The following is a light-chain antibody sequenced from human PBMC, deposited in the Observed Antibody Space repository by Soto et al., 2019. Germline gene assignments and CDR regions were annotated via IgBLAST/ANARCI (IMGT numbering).Light chain of an antibody. Sequence: QSVLTQPPSVSGAPGQRVTISCTGNNSNIGSGYGLHWYQQVPGMAPKLLIYDDHNRPSGVPDRFSGSSSGTSASLAITGLQAEDEADYYCQSYDSTLSASVFGGGTKVTVL. V-gene: IGLV1-40*01. CDR3: QSYDSTLSASV. CDR1: NSNIGSGYG. CDR2: DDH. J-gene: IGLJ3*02.